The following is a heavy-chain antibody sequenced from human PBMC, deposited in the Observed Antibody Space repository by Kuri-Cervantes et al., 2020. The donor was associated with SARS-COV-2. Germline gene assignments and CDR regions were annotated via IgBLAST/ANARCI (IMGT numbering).Heavy chain of an antibody. J-gene: IGHJ3*02. D-gene: IGHD1-26*01. CDR3: ASEAIIVGATGDAFDI. V-gene: IGHV3-15*01. CDR2: IKSKTDGGTT. Sequence: GGSLRLSCAASGFTFSNAWMSWVRQAPRKGLEWVGRIKSKTDGGTTDYAAPVKGRFTISGDDSKNTLYLQMNSLRAEDTAVYYCASEAIIVGATGDAFDIWGQGTMVTVSS. CDR1: GFTFSNAW.